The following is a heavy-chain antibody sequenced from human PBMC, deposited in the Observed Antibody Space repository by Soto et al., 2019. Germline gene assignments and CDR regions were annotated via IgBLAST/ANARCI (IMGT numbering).Heavy chain of an antibody. CDR1: GFTFSSYG. D-gene: IGHD6-13*01. CDR3: AIQIAGIAAAGTFDY. J-gene: IGHJ4*02. Sequence: QVQLVESGGGVVQPGRSLRLSCAASGFTFSSYGMHWARQAPGKGLEWVAVIWYDGSNKYYADSVKGRFTISRDNSKNTLYLQMNSLRAEDTAVYYCAIQIAGIAAAGTFDYWGQGTLVTVSS. V-gene: IGHV3-33*01. CDR2: IWYDGSNK.